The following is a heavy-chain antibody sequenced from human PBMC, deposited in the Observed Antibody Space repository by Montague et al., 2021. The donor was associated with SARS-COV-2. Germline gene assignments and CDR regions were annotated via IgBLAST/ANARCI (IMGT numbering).Heavy chain of an antibody. J-gene: IGHJ5*02. CDR2: ISWNSGSI. Sequence: SLRLSCAASGFTFGDYAMHWVRQAPGKGLEWVSGISWNSGSIGYADSVKGRFTISRDNAKNSLYLQMNRLRAEDTALYYCAKDSYYDFWSGYSPGENWFDPWGQGTLVTVSS. CDR1: GFTFGDYA. V-gene: IGHV3-9*01. D-gene: IGHD3-3*01. CDR3: AKDSYYDFWSGYSPGENWFDP.